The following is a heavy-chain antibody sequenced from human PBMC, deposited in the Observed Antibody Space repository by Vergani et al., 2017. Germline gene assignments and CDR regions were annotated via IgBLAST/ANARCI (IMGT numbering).Heavy chain of an antibody. CDR2: INPSGGST. Sequence: QVQLVQSGAEVKKPGSSVKVSCKASGGTFTSYYMHWVRQAPGQGLEWMGIINPSGGSTSYAQKFQGRVTITRETSTSTVYMELSSLRSEDTAVYYCARDVFIGTAGYYYMDVWGKGTTVTVSS. V-gene: IGHV1-46*01. CDR1: GGTFTSYY. J-gene: IGHJ6*03. D-gene: IGHD1-1*01. CDR3: ARDVFIGTAGYYYMDV.